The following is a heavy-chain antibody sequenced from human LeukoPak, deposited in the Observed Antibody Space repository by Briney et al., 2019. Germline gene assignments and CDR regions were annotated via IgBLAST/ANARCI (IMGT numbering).Heavy chain of an antibody. V-gene: IGHV4-31*01. J-gene: IGHJ6*02. CDR1: GGSXXXXGYY. CDR3: ARDSAYYYGMDV. Sequence: SQTLSLTCTVSGGSXXXXGYYWSWIRQHPGXXXXXXEYXYYXXXXXXXXXXXXXXXXXXXTSXXQFXLKLSSVTAADTAVYYCARDSAYYYGMDVWGQGTTVTVSS. CDR2: XYYXXXX.